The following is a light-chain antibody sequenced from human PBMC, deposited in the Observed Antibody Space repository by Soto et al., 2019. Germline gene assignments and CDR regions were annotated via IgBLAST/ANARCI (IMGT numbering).Light chain of an antibody. Sequence: EIVLTQSPGTLSLSPGERATLSCRASQSVSSSYLAWYQQKPGQAPRLLIYGASSRATGIPDRFSGSGSGTDFTLTISRLEPEDFTVYYCQQYCISPFTFGHGTKVEVK. V-gene: IGKV3-20*01. J-gene: IGKJ3*01. CDR3: QQYCISPFT. CDR1: QSVSSSY. CDR2: GAS.